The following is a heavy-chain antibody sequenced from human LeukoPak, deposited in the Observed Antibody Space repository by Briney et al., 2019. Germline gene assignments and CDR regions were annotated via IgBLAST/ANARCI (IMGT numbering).Heavy chain of an antibody. CDR1: GFTFSTYA. J-gene: IGHJ2*01. CDR3: ARGPQNYDDISGVSPWYFDL. D-gene: IGHD3-22*01. V-gene: IGHV3-30-3*01. Sequence: GSSLRLSCAASGFTFSTYAMLWVRQAPGKALEGVAVISYDGSNKYYADSVKGRFNISRDKSKNTLYLQMNSLRAEVTAVYYCARGPQNYDDISGVSPWYFDLWGRGTLVTVSS. CDR2: ISYDGSNK.